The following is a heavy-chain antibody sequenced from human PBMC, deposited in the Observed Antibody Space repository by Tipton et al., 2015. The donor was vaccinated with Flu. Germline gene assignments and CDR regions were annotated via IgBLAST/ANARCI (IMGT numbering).Heavy chain of an antibody. CDR1: GYSFTSYW. D-gene: IGHD3-10*01. J-gene: IGHJ3*02. CDR3: ARQELGFGELLTGAFDI. CDR2: IYPGDSDT. Sequence: QLVQSGAEVKKPGESLKISCKGSGYSFTSYWIGWVRQMPGKGLEWMGIIYPGDSDTRYSPSFQGQVTISADKSISAAYLQWSSLKASDTAMYYCARQELGFGELLTGAFDIWGQGTMVPVSS. V-gene: IGHV5-51*01.